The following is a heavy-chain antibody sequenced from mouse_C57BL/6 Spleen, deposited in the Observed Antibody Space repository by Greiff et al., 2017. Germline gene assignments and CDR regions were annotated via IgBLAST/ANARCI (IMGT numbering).Heavy chain of an antibody. CDR2: ISSGGSYT. V-gene: IGHV5-6*01. CDR1: GFTFSSYG. D-gene: IGHD2-4*01. J-gene: IGHJ2*01. CDR3: ARQDDYDGGYFDY. Sequence: EVQVVESGGDLVKPGGSLKLSCAASGFTFSSYGMSWVRQTPDKRLEWVATISSGGSYTYYPDSVKGRFTISRDNAKNTLYLQMSSLKSEDTAMYYCARQDDYDGGYFDYWGQGTTLTVSS.